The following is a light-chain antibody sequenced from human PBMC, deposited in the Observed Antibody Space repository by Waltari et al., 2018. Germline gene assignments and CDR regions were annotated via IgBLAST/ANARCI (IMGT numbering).Light chain of an antibody. J-gene: IGKJ1*01. CDR2: KAS. CDR3: QQYHSYPWT. CDR1: QSIKSW. V-gene: IGKV1-5*03. Sequence: DIQMTQSPSTLSASVGDRVTITCRASQSIKSWLAWYQQKPGKAPKILIYKASSLESGVPSRFSGSESGTEFTLIISSLQPDDCATYYCQQYHSYPWTFGQGTKVEI.